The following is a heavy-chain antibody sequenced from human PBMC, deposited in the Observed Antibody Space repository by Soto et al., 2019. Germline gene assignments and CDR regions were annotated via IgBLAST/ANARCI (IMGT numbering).Heavy chain of an antibody. CDR1: GGSISSSSY. Sequence: QLQLQESGPGLVKPSETLSLTCTVSGGSISSSSYWGWIRQPPGKGLEWIGSIYRIGSTYYNPSLKSRVTRSVDTSKNPSSLKLSAVTAAATAVDYGRGSSRSSTDVWGQGTAVTVSS. J-gene: IGHJ6*02. CDR3: RGSSRSSTDV. D-gene: IGHD6-13*01. CDR2: IYRIGST. V-gene: IGHV4-39*01.